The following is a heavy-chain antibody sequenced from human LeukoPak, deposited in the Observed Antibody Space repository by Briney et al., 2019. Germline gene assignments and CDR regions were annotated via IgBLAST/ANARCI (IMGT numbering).Heavy chain of an antibody. CDR1: GFIFSNYA. D-gene: IGHD2-15*01. J-gene: IGHJ4*02. Sequence: GGSLRLSCAASGFIFSNYAMSWVRRAPGKGLEWVSTISGSGGSTYYADSVKGRFTISRDNSKNTLYLQMNSLKAEDTAVYYCAKDRSSGGSCYNYWGQGTLVTVSS. CDR2: ISGSGGST. V-gene: IGHV3-23*01. CDR3: AKDRSSGGSCYNY.